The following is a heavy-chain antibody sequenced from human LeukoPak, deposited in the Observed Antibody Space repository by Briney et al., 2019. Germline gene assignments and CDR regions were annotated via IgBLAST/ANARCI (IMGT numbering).Heavy chain of an antibody. Sequence: PGGSLRLSCEASGISFSSYWMSWVRQAPGKGLEWVANINQDESGKYYVDSVKGRFTISRDNAKNLLFLQMDSLRADDTPDYYCARGHFGLDVWGQGTTVTVSS. J-gene: IGHJ6*02. CDR2: INQDESGK. CDR3: ARGHFGLDV. D-gene: IGHD3-3*02. CDR1: GISFSSYW. V-gene: IGHV3-7*01.